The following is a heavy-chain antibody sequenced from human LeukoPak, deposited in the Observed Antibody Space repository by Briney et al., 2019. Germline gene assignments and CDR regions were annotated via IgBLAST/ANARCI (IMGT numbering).Heavy chain of an antibody. J-gene: IGHJ3*02. Sequence: GGSLRLSCVASGFTFRTYWMYWVRQAPGKGLVWLSRINPDGSNTTYADSVKGRFTISRDNAKNSLYLQMNSLRAEDTAVYYCARVAAVEEGAFDIWGQGTMVTVSS. CDR3: ARVAAVEEGAFDI. CDR2: INPDGSNT. V-gene: IGHV3-74*01. D-gene: IGHD6-13*01. CDR1: GFTFRTYW.